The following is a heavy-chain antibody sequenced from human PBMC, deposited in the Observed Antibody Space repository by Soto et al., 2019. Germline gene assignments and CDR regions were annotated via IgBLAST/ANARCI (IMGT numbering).Heavy chain of an antibody. J-gene: IGHJ3*02. CDR3: AASPPPYYYDSSGYLALDAFDI. CDR1: GFTFTSSA. Sequence: SVKVSCKASGFTFTSSAVQWVRQARGQRLEWIGWIVVGSGNTNYAQKFQERVTITRDMSTSTAYMELSSLRSEDTAVYYCAASPPPYYYDSSGYLALDAFDIWGQGTMVTVSS. V-gene: IGHV1-58*01. CDR2: IVVGSGNT. D-gene: IGHD3-22*01.